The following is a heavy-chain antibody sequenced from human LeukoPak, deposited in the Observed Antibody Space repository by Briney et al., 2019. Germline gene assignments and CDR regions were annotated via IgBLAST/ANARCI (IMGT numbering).Heavy chain of an antibody. CDR3: ARSGNTENYGSAFDI. CDR2: ISSLGNST. V-gene: IGHV3-64*01. D-gene: IGHD4-17*01. J-gene: IGHJ3*02. Sequence: GGSLRLSCAGSGFSFSNYALHWVRRAPGKGLEYVSAISSLGNSTYYANSVKGRFTISRDNSKNTLYLQMGGLRAEDMAVYYWARSGNTENYGSAFDIWGQGTVVTVSS. CDR1: GFSFSNYA.